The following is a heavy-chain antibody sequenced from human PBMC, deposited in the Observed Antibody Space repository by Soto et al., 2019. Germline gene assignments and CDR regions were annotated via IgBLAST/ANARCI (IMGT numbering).Heavy chain of an antibody. CDR1: GDSISIGGSS. Sequence: QLQLQESGSGLVKPSQTLSLTCAVSGDSISIGGSSLTWIRQPPGKDLEWIGHIYQSGSTLYNPSLEILVAISVDTSMNLFARDLSPLTAADTAVYDCARDTRDGYDFEYWGQGILVTVSS. V-gene: IGHV4-30-2*01. CDR2: IYQSGST. D-gene: IGHD5-12*01. CDR3: ARDTRDGYDFEY. J-gene: IGHJ4*02.